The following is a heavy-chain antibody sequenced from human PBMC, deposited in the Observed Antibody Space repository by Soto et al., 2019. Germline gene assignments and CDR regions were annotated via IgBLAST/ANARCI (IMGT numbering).Heavy chain of an antibody. D-gene: IGHD3-10*01. V-gene: IGHV3-23*01. CDR2: ISGSGGST. CDR3: AKAEGYGSGSFFDY. CDR1: GFTFSSYA. J-gene: IGHJ4*02. Sequence: VQLLESGGGLVQPGGSLRLSCAASGFTFSSYAMTWVRQAPGKGLEWVSAISGSGGSTYYADSVKGRFTISRDSSKNTLYLQMNSLRAEDTAVYYCAKAEGYGSGSFFDYWGQGTLVTVSS.